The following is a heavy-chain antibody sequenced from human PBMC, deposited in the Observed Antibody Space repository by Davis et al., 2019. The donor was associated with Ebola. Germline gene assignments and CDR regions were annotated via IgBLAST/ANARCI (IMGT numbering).Heavy chain of an antibody. CDR2: IYYRGTT. J-gene: IGHJ4*02. V-gene: IGHV4-39*07. Sequence: SETLSLTCTVSGGSITSNNYYWGWIRQPPGKGLEWIGSIYYRGTTYYTPSLKSRVTISADMSKNQFSLKLSSVTAADTAVYYCASLHPSMVALDYWGQGTLVTVSS. D-gene: IGHD5-12*01. CDR3: ASLHPSMVALDY. CDR1: GGSITSNNYY.